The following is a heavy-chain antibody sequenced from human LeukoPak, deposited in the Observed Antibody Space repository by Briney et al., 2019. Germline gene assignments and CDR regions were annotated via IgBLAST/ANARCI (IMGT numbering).Heavy chain of an antibody. CDR2: VYHTGST. D-gene: IGHD2-15*01. CDR3: ARVAGVEVAPATSY. Sequence: SETLSLTCTVSGYSISNGFYWAWIRQPPGKGLEWIGSVYHTGSTYSNPSLKSRVTISVDTSKNQFSPSLTSVTAADTAVYYCARVAGVEVAPATSYWGQGTLVTVSS. V-gene: IGHV4-38-2*02. CDR1: GYSISNGFY. J-gene: IGHJ4*02.